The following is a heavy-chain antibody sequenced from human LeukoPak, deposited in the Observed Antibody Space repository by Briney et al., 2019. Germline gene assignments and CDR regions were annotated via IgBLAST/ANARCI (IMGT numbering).Heavy chain of an antibody. J-gene: IGHJ3*02. CDR3: AKEWEVNDAFDI. Sequence: GGSLRLSCAASGFTFSSYGMHWVRQAPGKGLEWVAVISYDGSNKYYADSVKGRFTISRDNSKNTLYLQMNSLRAEDAAVYYCAKEWEVNDAFDIWGQGTMVTVSS. D-gene: IGHD1-26*01. V-gene: IGHV3-30*18. CDR1: GFTFSSYG. CDR2: ISYDGSNK.